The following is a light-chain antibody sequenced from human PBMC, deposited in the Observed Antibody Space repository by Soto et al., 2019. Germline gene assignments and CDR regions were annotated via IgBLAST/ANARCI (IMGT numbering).Light chain of an antibody. J-gene: IGKJ1*01. V-gene: IGKV1-5*01. CDR1: QSISSW. CDR2: DAS. Sequence: DIQMTQSPSTLSASVGDRVTITCRASQSISSWLAWYQRKPGKAPKLLIYDASSLESGVPSRFSGSGSGTEFTFTISSLQPDDFATYYCQQYNSYSPWTFGQGTKVEI. CDR3: QQYNSYSPWT.